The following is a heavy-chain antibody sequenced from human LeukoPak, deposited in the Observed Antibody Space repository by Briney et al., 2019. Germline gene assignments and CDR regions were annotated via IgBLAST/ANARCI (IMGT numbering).Heavy chain of an antibody. J-gene: IGHJ5*02. Sequence: GGSLRLSCTASGFTFDDYAMYWVRQAPGKGLEWVSGISWNSGSIAYADSVKGRFTISRDNAKNSLYLQMNSLRAEDTALYYCVKGRWFGELLAWGQGTLVTVSS. V-gene: IGHV3-9*01. CDR3: VKGRWFGELLA. D-gene: IGHD3-10*01. CDR1: GFTFDDYA. CDR2: ISWNSGSI.